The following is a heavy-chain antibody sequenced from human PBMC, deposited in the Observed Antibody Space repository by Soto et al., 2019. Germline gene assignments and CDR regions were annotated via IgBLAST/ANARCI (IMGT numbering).Heavy chain of an antibody. CDR3: ARDSYSGSRVFQH. D-gene: IGHD1-26*01. CDR1: GFTFSSYS. Sequence: GGSLRLSCAASGFTFSSYSMNWVGQAPGKGLEWVSYISSSSTIYYADSVKGRFTISRDNAKNSLYLQMNSLRDEDTAVYYCARDSYSGSRVFQHWGQGTLVTVSS. V-gene: IGHV3-48*02. CDR2: ISSSSTI. J-gene: IGHJ1*01.